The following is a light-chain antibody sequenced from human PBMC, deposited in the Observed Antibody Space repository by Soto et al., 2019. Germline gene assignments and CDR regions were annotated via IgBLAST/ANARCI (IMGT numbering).Light chain of an antibody. Sequence: DIQITQSPSTLSVSLGYRVTVTCRASQTISSWLAWYQQKPGKAPKLLIYKASTLKSGVPSRFSGSGSGTEFTLTISSLQPDDFATYYCQQYNSYSRTFGQGTKVDIK. J-gene: IGKJ1*01. CDR3: QQYNSYSRT. CDR1: QTISSW. V-gene: IGKV1-5*03. CDR2: KAS.